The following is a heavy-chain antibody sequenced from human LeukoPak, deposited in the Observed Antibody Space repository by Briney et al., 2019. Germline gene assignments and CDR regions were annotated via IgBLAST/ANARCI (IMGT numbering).Heavy chain of an antibody. CDR2: ISYDGSNK. Sequence: GGSLRLSCAASGFTFSSYAMHWVRQAPGKGLEWVAVISYDGSNKYYADSVKGRFTISRDNSKNTLYLQMNSLRAEDTAVYYCARGEEDHDYWGQGTLVTVSS. J-gene: IGHJ4*02. CDR1: GFTFSSYA. CDR3: ARGEEDHDY. V-gene: IGHV3-30*04.